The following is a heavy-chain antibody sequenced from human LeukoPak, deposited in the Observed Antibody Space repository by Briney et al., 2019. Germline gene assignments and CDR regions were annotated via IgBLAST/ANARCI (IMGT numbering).Heavy chain of an antibody. CDR3: AKVEGMGSVRFSYTMDV. CDR1: GFTFSTHG. J-gene: IGHJ6*02. D-gene: IGHD3-10*01. Sequence: PGGSLRLSCVASGFTFSTHGMHWVRQAPGKGLEWVAVISFDGSNKYYAESVKGRFTISRDNSKNTLYLQMSSLRAEDTAVYFCAKVEGMGSVRFSYTMDVWGQGTTVTVSS. CDR2: ISFDGSNK. V-gene: IGHV3-30*18.